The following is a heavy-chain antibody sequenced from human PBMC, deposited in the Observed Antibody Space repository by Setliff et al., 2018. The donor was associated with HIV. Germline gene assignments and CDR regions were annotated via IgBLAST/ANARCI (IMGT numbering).Heavy chain of an antibody. J-gene: IGHJ6*02. V-gene: IGHV1-2*02. Sequence: ASVKVSCKTTGGTFNIFSITWVRQAPGQGLEWMGWINPDSGDTNSAQKFQGRVTMTRDTSINAAYMELRSLRSDDTAVYYCARNFGLSPSGKYYYYYGMDIWGQGTTVTVSS. D-gene: IGHD3-10*01. CDR1: GGTFNIFS. CDR3: ARNFGLSPSGKYYYYYGMDI. CDR2: INPDSGDT.